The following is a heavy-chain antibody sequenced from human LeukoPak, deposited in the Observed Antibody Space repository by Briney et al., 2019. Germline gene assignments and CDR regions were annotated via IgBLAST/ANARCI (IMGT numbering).Heavy chain of an antibody. Sequence: PGGSLRLSCAASGFTFSSYGMHWVRQAPGKGLEWVAVIWYDGSNKYYADSVKGRFTISRDNSKNTLYLQMNSLRAEDTAVYYCAREWGDSSGWWGKDYWGQGILVTVSS. CDR2: IWYDGSNK. CDR1: GFTFSSYG. J-gene: IGHJ4*02. V-gene: IGHV3-33*01. D-gene: IGHD6-19*01. CDR3: AREWGDSSGWWGKDY.